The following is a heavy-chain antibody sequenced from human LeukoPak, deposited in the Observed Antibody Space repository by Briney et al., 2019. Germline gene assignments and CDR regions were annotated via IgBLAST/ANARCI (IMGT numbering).Heavy chain of an antibody. D-gene: IGHD3-10*01. V-gene: IGHV3-23*01. CDR3: AKDSYVSGRPLHTFDV. Sequence: PGGSLRLSCAASGFTFAIHAMTWVRQAPGKGLEWVSGISGDGASTHYAEAVKGQFTISRDNSQNTLFLQLNSLRVEDTAIYSCAKDSYVSGRPLHTFDVWGQGTMVTVSS. CDR1: GFTFAIHA. J-gene: IGHJ3*01. CDR2: ISGDGAST.